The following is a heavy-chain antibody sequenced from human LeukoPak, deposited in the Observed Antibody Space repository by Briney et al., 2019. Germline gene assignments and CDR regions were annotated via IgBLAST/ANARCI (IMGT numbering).Heavy chain of an antibody. Sequence: GGSLRLSCAASGFTFSSYSMKWVRQAPGKGLEWVSSISSSSSYIYYADSVKGRFTISRDNAKNSLYLQMNSLRAEDTAVYYCARDMGALKRGAFDIWGQGTMVTVSS. CDR3: ARDMGALKRGAFDI. CDR1: GFTFSSYS. J-gene: IGHJ3*02. CDR2: ISSSSSYI. D-gene: IGHD1-26*01. V-gene: IGHV3-21*01.